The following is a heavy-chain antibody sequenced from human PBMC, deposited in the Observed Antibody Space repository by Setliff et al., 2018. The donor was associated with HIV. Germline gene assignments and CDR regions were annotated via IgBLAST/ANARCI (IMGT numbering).Heavy chain of an antibody. J-gene: IGHJ3*02. CDR3: ARDPAVASREVAFDI. D-gene: IGHD2-21*01. V-gene: IGHV4-30-4*08. CDR1: GGSISSGNNY. Sequence: SETLSLTCTVSGGSISSGNNYWSWIRQPPGKGLEWIAYIYYSGNTYYNPSLKSRATISVDTSKNQFSLKLNSVTVADTAVYYCARDPAVASREVAFDIWGQGAMVTVSS. CDR2: IYYSGNT.